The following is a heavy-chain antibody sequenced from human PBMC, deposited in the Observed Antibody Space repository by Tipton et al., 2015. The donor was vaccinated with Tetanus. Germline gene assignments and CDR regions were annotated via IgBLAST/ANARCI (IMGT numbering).Heavy chain of an antibody. J-gene: IGHJ4*02. CDR1: GFTFSSYG. V-gene: IGHV3-30*03. Sequence: RSLRLSCAASGFTFSSYGMHWVRQAPGKGLEWVAVISYDGSNKYYADSVKGRFTISRDNSKNTLYLQMNSLRAEDTAVYYCARDIGGDYFDYWGQGTLVTVSS. D-gene: IGHD3-16*02. CDR2: ISYDGSNK. CDR3: ARDIGGDYFDY.